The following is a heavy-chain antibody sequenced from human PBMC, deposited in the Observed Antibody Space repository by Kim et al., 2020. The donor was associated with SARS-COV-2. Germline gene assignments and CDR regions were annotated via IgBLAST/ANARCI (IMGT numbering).Heavy chain of an antibody. D-gene: IGHD6-13*01. CDR3: ATVPDDSSSWYSPNWFDP. CDR1: GYTLTELS. V-gene: IGHV1-24*01. Sequence: ASVKVSCKVSGYTLTELSMHWVRQAPGKGLEWMGGFDPEDGETIYAQKFQGRVTMTEDTSTDTAYMELSSLRSEDTAVYYCATVPDDSSSWYSPNWFDPWGQGTLVTVSS. CDR2: FDPEDGET. J-gene: IGHJ5*02.